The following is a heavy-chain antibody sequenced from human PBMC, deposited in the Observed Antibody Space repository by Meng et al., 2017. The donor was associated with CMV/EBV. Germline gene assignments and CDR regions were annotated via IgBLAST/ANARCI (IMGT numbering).Heavy chain of an antibody. D-gene: IGHD3-22*01. CDR2: ISGSGGST. CDR1: GFTFSSYA. V-gene: IGHV3-23*01. CDR3: AKFYDTTGGYDYYGMDV. Sequence: GESLKISCAASGFTFSSYAMSWVRQAPGKGLEWVSAISGSGGSTYYADSVKGRFTISRDNSKNTLYLQMNSLRAGDTAVYYCAKFYDTTGGYDYYGMDVWGQGTTVTVSS. J-gene: IGHJ6*02.